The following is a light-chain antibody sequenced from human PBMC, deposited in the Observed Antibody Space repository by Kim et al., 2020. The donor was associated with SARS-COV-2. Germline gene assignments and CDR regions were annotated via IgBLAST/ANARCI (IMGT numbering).Light chain of an antibody. Sequence: LSASVGDRVPITCRASQSISSWLAWYQQKPGKAPKLLIYKASSLESGVPSRFSGSGSGTEFTLTISSLQPDDFATYYCQQYNSRTFGQGTKVDIK. CDR3: QQYNSRT. CDR1: QSISSW. V-gene: IGKV1-5*03. CDR2: KAS. J-gene: IGKJ1*01.